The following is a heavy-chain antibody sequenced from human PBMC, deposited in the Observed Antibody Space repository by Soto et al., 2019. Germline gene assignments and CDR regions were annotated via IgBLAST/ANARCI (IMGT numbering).Heavy chain of an antibody. CDR2: INSAGST. V-gene: IGHV3-23*01. CDR1: GFPFSSYG. Sequence: GGSLRLSCAASGFPFSSYGMSWVRQAPGKGLEWVSSINSAGSTYYADSVKGRFTISRDNSKNTLYVQMNSLRAEDTAVYYCAKGGVNIPLDYWGQGTLVTVSS. CDR3: AKGGVNIPLDY. J-gene: IGHJ4*02. D-gene: IGHD3-16*01.